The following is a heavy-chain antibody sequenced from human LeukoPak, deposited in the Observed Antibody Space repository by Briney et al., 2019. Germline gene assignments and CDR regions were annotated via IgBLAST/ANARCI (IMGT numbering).Heavy chain of an antibody. CDR1: GYTFTSYG. V-gene: IGHV1-18*01. D-gene: IGHD1-26*01. CDR2: ISAYNGNT. J-gene: IGHJ4*02. Sequence: ASVKVSCKASGYTFTSYGISWVRQAPGQGLEWMGWISAYNGNTNYAQNFQDRVTMTTDTSTSTAYMELTSLRSDDTAVYYCARGSFSGSYSDYWGQGTLVTVSS. CDR3: ARGSFSGSYSDY.